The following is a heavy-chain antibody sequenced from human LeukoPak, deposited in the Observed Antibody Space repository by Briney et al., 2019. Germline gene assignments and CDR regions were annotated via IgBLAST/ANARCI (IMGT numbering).Heavy chain of an antibody. Sequence: SETLSLTCIVSGGSISSYYWSWIRQPAGKGLGWIGRIYTSGSTNDNPSLKSRITMSVDTSKNQFSLKLSSVTAADTAVYYCARDRDFLDYWGQGTLVTVSS. CDR1: GGSISSYY. CDR3: ARDRDFLDY. V-gene: IGHV4-4*07. CDR2: IYTSGST. J-gene: IGHJ4*02. D-gene: IGHD3-3*01.